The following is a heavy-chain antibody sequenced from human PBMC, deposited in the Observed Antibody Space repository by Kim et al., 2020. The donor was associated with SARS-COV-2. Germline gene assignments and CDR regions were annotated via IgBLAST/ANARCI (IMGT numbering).Heavy chain of an antibody. CDR1: GFTFSSYA. V-gene: IGHV3-23*01. CDR3: AKAVYDFWSGKTYGMDV. Sequence: GGSLRLSCAASGFTFSSYAMSWVRQAPGKGLEWVSAISGSGGSTYYADSVKGRFTISRDNSKNTLYLQMNSLRAEDTAVYYCAKAVYDFWSGKTYGMDVWGQGTTVTVSS. CDR2: ISGSGGST. D-gene: IGHD3-3*01. J-gene: IGHJ6*02.